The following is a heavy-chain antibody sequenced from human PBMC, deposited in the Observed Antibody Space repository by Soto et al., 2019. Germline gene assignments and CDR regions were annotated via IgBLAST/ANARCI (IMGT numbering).Heavy chain of an antibody. CDR2: ISPSGRNT. CDR1: GFTFSTYA. J-gene: IGHJ6*02. CDR3: VRDGGNFGYYGIDV. Sequence: GGSLRLSCAASGFTFSTYALTWVRQAPGKGPEWVSAISPSGRNTYYIDSVKGRFTISRDNAKNTLSLQMNSLRAEDTAIYYCVRDGGNFGYYGIDVWGQGTTVTVSS. D-gene: IGHD2-21*01. V-gene: IGHV3-23*01.